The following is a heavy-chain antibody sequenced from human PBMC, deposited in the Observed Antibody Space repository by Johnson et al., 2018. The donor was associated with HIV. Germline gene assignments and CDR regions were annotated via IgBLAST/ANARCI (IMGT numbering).Heavy chain of an antibody. CDR1: GFTVSSNY. Sequence: VQLVESGGGLVQPGGSLRLSCAASGFTVSSNYMSWVRQAPGKGLEWVSAIGVAGDPYYADSVKGRFTISRDNSKNTLYLQMNSLRAEDTAVYYCAKVWYYYGSGSAFDIWGQGTMVTVSS. V-gene: IGHV3-66*02. CDR2: IGVAGDP. D-gene: IGHD3-10*01. CDR3: AKVWYYYGSGSAFDI. J-gene: IGHJ3*02.